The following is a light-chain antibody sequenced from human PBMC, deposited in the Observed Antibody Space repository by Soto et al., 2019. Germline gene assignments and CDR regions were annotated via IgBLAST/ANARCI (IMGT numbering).Light chain of an antibody. CDR2: AAS. J-gene: IGKJ4*01. CDR1: QGISSY. CDR3: QQYYSYPLT. Sequence: IRMTQSPSSFSASTGDRVTITCRASQGISSYLAWYQQKPGKAPKLLIYAASTLQSGVPSRFSGSGSGTDFTLTISCLQSEDFATYYCQQYYSYPLTFGGGTKVDI. V-gene: IGKV1-8*01.